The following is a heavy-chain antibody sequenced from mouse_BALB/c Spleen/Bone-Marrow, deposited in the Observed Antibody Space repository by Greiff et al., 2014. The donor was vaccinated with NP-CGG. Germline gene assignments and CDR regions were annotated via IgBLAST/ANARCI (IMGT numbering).Heavy chain of an antibody. CDR1: GYAFTNYL. CDR2: INSGSGGT. D-gene: IGHD4-1*01. V-gene: IGHV1-54*01. J-gene: IGHJ1*01. CDR3: ARELGRWYFDV. Sequence: VQLQESGAELVRPGTSVKVSCKASGYAFTNYLIEWVKQRPGQGLEWIGVINSGSGGTNYNEKFKGKATLTADKSSSTAYMQLSSLTSDDSAVYFCARELGRWYFDVWGAGTTVTVSS.